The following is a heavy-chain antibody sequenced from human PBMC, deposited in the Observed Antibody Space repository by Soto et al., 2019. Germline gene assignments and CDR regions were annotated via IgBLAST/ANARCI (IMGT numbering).Heavy chain of an antibody. D-gene: IGHD6-6*01. V-gene: IGHV3-23*01. CDR2: ISDGGDLT. Sequence: GGALRLSCTGSGFAFSSHPMSWVRQAPERGLEWVSGISDGGDLTYNADSVRGRFTISRDNSKNTLFLQMNSLRVEDTAVYYCARRAFGSSRSFVIWGQGTMVTVS. CDR3: ARRAFGSSRSFVI. J-gene: IGHJ3*02. CDR1: GFAFSSHP.